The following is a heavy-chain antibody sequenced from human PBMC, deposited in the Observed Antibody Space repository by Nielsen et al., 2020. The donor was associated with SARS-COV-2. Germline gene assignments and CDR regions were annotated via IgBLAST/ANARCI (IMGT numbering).Heavy chain of an antibody. J-gene: IGHJ4*02. CDR1: GFNLKNYG. D-gene: IGHD3-3*02. CDR2: LFGSGDKT. V-gene: IGHV3-23*01. CDR3: ARHDVETQFIIFGQCDS. Sequence: GESLKISCAASGFNLKNYGMSWVRQAPGEGLEWVSSLFGSGDKTYYADSAKGRFTVSRDTSDTTLYLQLDSLGAEDTAIYYCARHDVETQFIIFGQCDSWGQGTLVTVSS.